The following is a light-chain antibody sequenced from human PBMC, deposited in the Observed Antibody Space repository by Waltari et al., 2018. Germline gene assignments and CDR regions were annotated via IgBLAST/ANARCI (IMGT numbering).Light chain of an antibody. CDR1: QSIDKF. J-gene: IGKJ4*01. V-gene: IGKV1-39*01. CDR2: AAS. CDR3: QQFYSYPLT. Sequence: DIQMTQSPSSLSASVGDRVTITCRPSQSIDKFLNWYQKKPGKAPDLLIYAASTLQTGVPSRFSGSGSGTDFTLTITSLHPEDFATYYCQQFYSYPLTFGGGTKVEIK.